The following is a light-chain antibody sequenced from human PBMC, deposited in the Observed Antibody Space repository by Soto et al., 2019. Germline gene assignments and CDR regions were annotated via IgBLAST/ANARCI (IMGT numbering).Light chain of an antibody. V-gene: IGKV3-15*01. CDR3: RQYNSWPPKT. CDR2: GAS. Sequence: EIVMTQSPATLSVSPGERATLSCRASQSVSSNLAWYQQKPGQAPRLLIYGASTRATGIPARFSGSGSGTAFTLTISSLQSEDFAVYYCRQYNSWPPKTFGQGTKVEIK. CDR1: QSVSSN. J-gene: IGKJ1*01.